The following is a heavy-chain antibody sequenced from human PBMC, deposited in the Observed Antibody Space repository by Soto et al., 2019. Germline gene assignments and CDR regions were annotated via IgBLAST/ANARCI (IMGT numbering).Heavy chain of an antibody. D-gene: IGHD4-4*01. CDR3: ARDHPVTNWFDP. V-gene: IGHV4-59*01. Sequence: QVQLQESGPGLVKPSETLSLTCTVSGGSISSYYWSWIRQPPGKGLEWIGYIYYSGSTNYNPSLKSRVTISVDTSKNQFSLKLSSVTAADTAVYYCARDHPVTNWFDPWGQGTLVTVSS. CDR1: GGSISSYY. J-gene: IGHJ5*02. CDR2: IYYSGST.